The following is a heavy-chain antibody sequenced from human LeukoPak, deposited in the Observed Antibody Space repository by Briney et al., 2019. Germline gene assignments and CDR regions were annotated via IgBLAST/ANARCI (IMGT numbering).Heavy chain of an antibody. CDR2: IKQDGSEK. CDR3: AKQLGYCSDGSCYFPY. J-gene: IGHJ4*02. CDR1: GFTFSSYW. D-gene: IGHD2-15*01. V-gene: IGHV3-7*03. Sequence: GGSLRLSCAASGFTFSSYWMSWVRQAPGKGLEWVANIKQDGSEKYYVDPVKGRFTISRDNSKSTLCLQMNSLRAEDTAVYYCAKQLGYCSDGSCYFPYWGQGTLVTVSS.